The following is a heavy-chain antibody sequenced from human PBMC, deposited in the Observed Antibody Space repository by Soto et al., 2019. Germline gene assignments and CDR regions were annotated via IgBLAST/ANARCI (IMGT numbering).Heavy chain of an antibody. D-gene: IGHD6-6*01. CDR1: GYTFTSYD. Sequence: EASVKVSCTASGYTFTSYDINWVRKAPGQGLEWMGWMNPKSGNTGYAQKFQGRVTMTRDTSISTAYMELSSLRSEDTAVYYCAKGVSSSSKTYDYWGHGTLVTVSS. CDR3: AKGVSSSSKTYDY. CDR2: MNPKSGNT. V-gene: IGHV1-8*02. J-gene: IGHJ4*01.